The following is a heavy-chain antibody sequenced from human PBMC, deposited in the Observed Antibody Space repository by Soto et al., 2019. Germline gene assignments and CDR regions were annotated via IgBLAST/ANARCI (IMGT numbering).Heavy chain of an antibody. Sequence: PSETLSLTXGVYGGSFSGYYWSWIRQPPGRGLEWIGEINHSGSTNYNPSLKSRVTISVDTSKNQFSLKLSSVTAADTAVYYCARGLTLGYCSGTSCYIWFDPWGQGTLVTVSS. CDR3: ARGLTLGYCSGTSCYIWFDP. J-gene: IGHJ5*02. CDR2: INHSGST. D-gene: IGHD2-2*01. CDR1: GGSFSGYY. V-gene: IGHV4-34*01.